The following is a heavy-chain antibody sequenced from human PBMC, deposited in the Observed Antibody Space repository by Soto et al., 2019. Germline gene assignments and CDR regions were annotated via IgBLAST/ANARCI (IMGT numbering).Heavy chain of an antibody. CDR1: GYSFTSYY. D-gene: IGHD6-13*01. Sequence: PGESLKISWKGSGYSFTSYYMHWVRQAPGQGLEWMGIINPSGGSTSYAQKFQGRVTMTRDTSTSTVYMELSSLRSEDTAVYYCAREPSSPIYYYYGMDVWGQGTTVTVSS. CDR3: AREPSSPIYYYYGMDV. CDR2: INPSGGST. V-gene: IGHV1-46*01. J-gene: IGHJ6*02.